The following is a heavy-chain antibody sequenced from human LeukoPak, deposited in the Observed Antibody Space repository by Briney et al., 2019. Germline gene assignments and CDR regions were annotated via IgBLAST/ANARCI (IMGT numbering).Heavy chain of an antibody. CDR1: GFTFSSYA. J-gene: IGHJ4*02. D-gene: IGHD3-16*02. CDR3: AKDPGNNDDYVWGSYRPRTDY. V-gene: IGHV3-23*01. Sequence: QPGGSLRLSCAASGFTFSSYAMSWVRQAPGKGLEWVSAISGSGGSTYYADSVKGRFTISRDNSKNTLYLQMNSLRAEDTAVYYCAKDPGNNDDYVWGSYRPRTDYWGQGPLVTVSS. CDR2: ISGSGGST.